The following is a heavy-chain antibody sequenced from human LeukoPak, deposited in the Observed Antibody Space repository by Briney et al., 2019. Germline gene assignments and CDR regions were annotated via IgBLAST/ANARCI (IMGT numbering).Heavy chain of an antibody. J-gene: IGHJ4*02. CDR3: GRGVAAIDY. CDR2: INHSGST. CDR1: GGSFSGYY. D-gene: IGHD2-15*01. Sequence: PSETLSLTCAVYGGSFSGYYWSWIRQPPGKGLEWIGEINHSGSTNYNPSLKSRVTISVDTSKNQFSLQLNSVTPEDTAVYYCGRGVAAIDYWGQGTLVTVSS. V-gene: IGHV4-34*01.